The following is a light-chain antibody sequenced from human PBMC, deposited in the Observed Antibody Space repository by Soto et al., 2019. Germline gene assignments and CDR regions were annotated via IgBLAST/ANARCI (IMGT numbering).Light chain of an antibody. V-gene: IGKV3-15*01. J-gene: IGKJ1*01. CDR3: HQYSNWPPWT. CDR2: RAS. CDR1: QSLSGN. Sequence: EIVLTQSPATLSLSPGDTATLSCRASQSLSGNLAWYQQKPGQAPRLLIYRASTRATGVPARFSASGSGTEFTLTISSLQSEDSAVYYCHQYSNWPPWTFGPGTKVDI.